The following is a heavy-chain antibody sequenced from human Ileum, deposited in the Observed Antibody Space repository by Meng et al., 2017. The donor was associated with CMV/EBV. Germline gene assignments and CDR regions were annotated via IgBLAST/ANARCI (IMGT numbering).Heavy chain of an antibody. CDR2: IYYSGSI. J-gene: IGHJ4*02. V-gene: IGHV4-59*01. CDR3: ARADCSSTTCLFAS. Sequence: SETLSLTCIVSSGPMSTYYWSWIRQPPGKGLEWIGYIYYSGSIFYNPSLKTRVIISVDSSKTQFSLNLSSVTAADTAVYYCARADCSSTTCLFASWGQGTLVTVSS. D-gene: IGHD2-2*01. CDR1: SGPMSTYY.